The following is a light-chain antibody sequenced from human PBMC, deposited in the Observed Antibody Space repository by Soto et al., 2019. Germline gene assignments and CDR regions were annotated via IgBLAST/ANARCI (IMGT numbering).Light chain of an antibody. V-gene: IGKV4-1*01. CDR3: QQYLAIPRT. J-gene: IGKJ1*01. CDR1: ESVLYSANNKNC. Sequence: DSVMTQSPDTLALSLGERATINCKSSESVLYSANNKNCLAWYQQKPGQPPKLLIYWASTRESGVPDRFSGSGSGTDFTLTISSLQAEDVAVYYCQQYLAIPRTFGQETKVDNK. CDR2: WAS.